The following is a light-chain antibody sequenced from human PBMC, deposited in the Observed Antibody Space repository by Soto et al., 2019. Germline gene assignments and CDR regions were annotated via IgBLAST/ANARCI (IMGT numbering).Light chain of an antibody. J-gene: IGLJ1*01. CDR3: CSYAGNYYV. V-gene: IGLV2-11*01. Sequence: QSALTQPRSVSGSPGQSFPISATETSIDVGAYNYVSWYQQHPGTVPRLMIYDVSKRPSGVPDRFSGSKSGNTASLTISGLQAEDEADYYCCSYAGNYYVFGTGTKVTVL. CDR2: DVS. CDR1: SIDVGAYNY.